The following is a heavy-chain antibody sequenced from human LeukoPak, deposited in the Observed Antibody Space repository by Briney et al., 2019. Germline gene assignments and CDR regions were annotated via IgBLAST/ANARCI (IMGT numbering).Heavy chain of an antibody. CDR1: GFNFSNYG. CDR2: ISGSGDST. V-gene: IGHV3-23*01. CDR3: ANFGCSSTSCLDY. Sequence: GGSLRLSCAASGFNFSNYGMHWVRQAPGKGLEWVSAISGSGDSTYYADSVKGRFTISRDNSKNTLYLQMNSLRAEDTAVYYCANFGCSSTSCLDYWGQGTLVTVSS. D-gene: IGHD2-2*01. J-gene: IGHJ4*02.